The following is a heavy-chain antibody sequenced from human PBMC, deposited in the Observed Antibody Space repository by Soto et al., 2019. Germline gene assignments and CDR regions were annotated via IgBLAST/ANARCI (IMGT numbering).Heavy chain of an antibody. CDR1: GGSISSYY. CDR3: ASGGGYSYALDY. Sequence: PSETLSLTCTVPGGSISSYYWSWIRQPPGKGLEWIGYIYYSGSTNYNPSLKSRVTISVDTSKKQFSLKLSSVTAADTAVYYCASGGGYSYALDYWGQGTLVTVSS. D-gene: IGHD5-18*01. V-gene: IGHV4-59*01. CDR2: IYYSGST. J-gene: IGHJ4*02.